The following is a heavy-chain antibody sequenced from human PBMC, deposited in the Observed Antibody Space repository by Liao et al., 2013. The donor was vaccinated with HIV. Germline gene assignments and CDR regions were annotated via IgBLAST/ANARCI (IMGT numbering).Heavy chain of an antibody. D-gene: IGHD1-14*01. V-gene: IGHV4-59*01. CDR2: IYYSGNT. CDR3: ARGRGDNILYYYMDV. J-gene: IGHJ6*03. Sequence: QVQLQESGPGLVKPSETLSLTCTVSGGSISSYYWSWLRQPPGRGLEWIGWIYYSGNTNYNPSLKSRVTIAVDTFKNQLSLKLTSVTAADTAVYYCARGRGDNILYYYMDVWAKGTTVTVSS. CDR1: GGSISSYY.